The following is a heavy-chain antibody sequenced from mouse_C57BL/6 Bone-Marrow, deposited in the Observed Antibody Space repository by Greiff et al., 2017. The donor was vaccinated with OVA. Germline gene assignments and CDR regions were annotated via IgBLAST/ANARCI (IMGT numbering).Heavy chain of an antibody. D-gene: IGHD1-1*01. Sequence: EVMLVESGGGLVKPGGSLKLSCAASGFTFSDYGMHWVRQAPEKGLEWVAYISSGSSTIYYADTVKGRFTISRDNAKNTLILQMTSLRSEDTAMYYCAIYYYGSHFAYWGQGTLVTVSA. J-gene: IGHJ3*01. CDR3: AIYYYGSHFAY. V-gene: IGHV5-17*01. CDR2: ISSGSSTI. CDR1: GFTFSDYG.